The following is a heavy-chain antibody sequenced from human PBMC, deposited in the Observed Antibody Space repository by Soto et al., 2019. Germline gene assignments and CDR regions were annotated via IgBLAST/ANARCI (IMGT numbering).Heavy chain of an antibody. CDR1: GDSISGYF. D-gene: IGHD6-19*01. CDR2: VHTSGST. V-gene: IGHV4-4*07. J-gene: IGHJ5*02. CDR3: ARGKAVASTGWLDP. Sequence: SETLSLTCTVSGDSISGYFWSWIRQPAGKGLEWIGRVHTSGSTTYNPSLKSRVTMSVDTSKSQFSLKLTSVTAADTAVYYCARGKAVASTGWLDPWGQGTLVTVSS.